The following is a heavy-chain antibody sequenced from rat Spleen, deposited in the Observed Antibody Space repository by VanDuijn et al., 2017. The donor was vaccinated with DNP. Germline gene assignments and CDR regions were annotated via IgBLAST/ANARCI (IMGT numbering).Heavy chain of an antibody. CDR2: ISYDGVRT. CDR3: ARHQATPYFDY. Sequence: EVQLVESGGGLVQPGRSLKLSCAASGFTFSDYNMAWVRQAPKRGLEWVATISYDGVRTYYRDSVNGRFIASRDNAKSTLYLQMDSLTSEDTATYYCARHQATPYFDYWGQGVMVTVSS. D-gene: IGHD1-10*01. CDR1: GFTFSDYN. V-gene: IGHV5-7*01. J-gene: IGHJ2*01.